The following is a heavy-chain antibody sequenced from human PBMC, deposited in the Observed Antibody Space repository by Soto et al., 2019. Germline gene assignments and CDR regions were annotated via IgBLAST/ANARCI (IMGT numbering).Heavy chain of an antibody. Sequence: EVRLVESGGGLVQPGGSLRLSCAASGFTFSSYWMHWVRQVPGKGLVWVSRLYTDGSRTSYADSVKGRFTISRDNAKNTLYLQMNSLRAEDTAVYYCARGAGGYYYMDVWGKGTTVTVSS. V-gene: IGHV3-74*01. CDR2: LYTDGSRT. CDR1: GFTFSSYW. J-gene: IGHJ6*03. D-gene: IGHD3-10*01. CDR3: ARGAGGYYYMDV.